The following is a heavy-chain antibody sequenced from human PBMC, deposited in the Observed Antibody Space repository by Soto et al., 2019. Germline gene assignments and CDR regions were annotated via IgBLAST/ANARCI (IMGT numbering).Heavy chain of an antibody. D-gene: IGHD3-10*01. CDR1: GFTFSSYG. CDR2: ISYDGSNK. V-gene: IGHV3-30*18. J-gene: IGHJ6*02. Sequence: LRLSCAASGFTFSSYGMHWVRQAPGKGLEWVAVISYDGSNKYYADSVKGRFTISRDNSKNTLYLQMNSLRAEDTAVYYCAKDRTSGQKRRYYYYYYGMDVWGQGTTVTVSS. CDR3: AKDRTSGQKRRYYYYYYGMDV.